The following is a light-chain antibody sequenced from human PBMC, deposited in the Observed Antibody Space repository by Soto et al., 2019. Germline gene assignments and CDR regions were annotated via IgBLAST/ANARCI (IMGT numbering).Light chain of an antibody. CDR1: QSVSSN. V-gene: IGKV3-15*01. CDR2: GAS. CDR3: QQYNNWPQT. J-gene: IGKJ1*01. Sequence: EIVMTQSPATLSVARGERATLSCRASQSVSSNLAWYQQKPGQAPRLLIYGASTRATGIPARFSGSGSGTEFTLTISSLQSEDFAVYYCQQYNNWPQTFGQGTKV.